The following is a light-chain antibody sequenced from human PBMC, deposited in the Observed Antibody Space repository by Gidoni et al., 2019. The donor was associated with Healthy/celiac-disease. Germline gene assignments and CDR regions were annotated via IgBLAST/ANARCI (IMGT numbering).Light chain of an antibody. CDR1: SGSIASNY. V-gene: IGLV6-57*02. CDR2: EDN. CDR3: QSYDSSSWV. Sequence: NFLLTQPHSVSDSPGKTVTISCTGSSGSIASNYVQWDQQRPGSAPPTVIYEDNQRPSGVPERFSGSIDSSSNSASLTISGLKTEDEADYYCQSYDSSSWVFGGGTKLTVL. J-gene: IGLJ3*02.